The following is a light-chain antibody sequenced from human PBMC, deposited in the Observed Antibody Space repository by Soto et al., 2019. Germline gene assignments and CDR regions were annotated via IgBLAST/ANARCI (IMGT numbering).Light chain of an antibody. CDR1: SSDVGGYDY. CDR2: DVT. J-gene: IGLJ2*01. Sequence: QSVLTQPPSASGSPGQSVTISCTGTSSDVGGYDYVSWYQQQSGKAPKLIIYDVTNRPSGVPDRFSGSKSGNTASLTVSGLQAEDEADYYCSSYAGSSNVIFGAGTKLTVL. CDR3: SSYAGSSNVI. V-gene: IGLV2-8*01.